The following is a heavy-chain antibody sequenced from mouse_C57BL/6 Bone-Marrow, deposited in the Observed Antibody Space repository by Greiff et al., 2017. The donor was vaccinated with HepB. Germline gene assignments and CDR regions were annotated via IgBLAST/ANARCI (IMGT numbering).Heavy chain of an antibody. V-gene: IGHV14-4*01. D-gene: IGHD1-1*01. CDR1: GFNIKDDY. Sequence: VQLQQSGAELVRPGASVKLSCTASGFNIKDDYMHWVKQRPEQGLEWIGWIDPENGDTEYASKFQGKATITADTSSNPAYLQLSSLTSEDTAVYYCTSFTVVALANWYYFDYWGQGTTLTVSS. J-gene: IGHJ2*01. CDR3: TSFTVVALANWYYFDY. CDR2: IDPENGDT.